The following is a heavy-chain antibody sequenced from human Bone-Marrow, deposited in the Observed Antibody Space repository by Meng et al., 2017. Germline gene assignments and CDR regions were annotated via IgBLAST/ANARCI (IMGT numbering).Heavy chain of an antibody. V-gene: IGHV1-8*03. D-gene: IGHD4-17*01. CDR3: ASPNGDYDLYYYYGMDV. J-gene: IGHJ6*02. CDR2: MNPNSGNT. CDR1: GYTFTSYD. Sequence: ASVKVSCKASGYTFTSYDINWVRQATGQGLEWMGWMNPNSGNTGYAQKFQGRVTITRNTSISTAYMELSSLRSEDTAVYYCASPNGDYDLYYYYGMDVWGQGTTVTVSS.